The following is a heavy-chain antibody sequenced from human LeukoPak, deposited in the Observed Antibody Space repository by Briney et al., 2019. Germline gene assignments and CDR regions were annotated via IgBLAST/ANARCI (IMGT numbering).Heavy chain of an antibody. J-gene: IGHJ4*02. Sequence: GGSLRLSCSASGFTFSSYWMSWVRQAPGKGLEWVANIKQDGSEKYYVDSVKGRFTISRDNAKNSLSLQMNSLRAEDTAMYYCARMDIGLVRDWGQGTLVTVSS. CDR3: ARMDIGLVRD. V-gene: IGHV3-7*01. CDR2: IKQDGSEK. D-gene: IGHD3-10*01. CDR1: GFTFSSYW.